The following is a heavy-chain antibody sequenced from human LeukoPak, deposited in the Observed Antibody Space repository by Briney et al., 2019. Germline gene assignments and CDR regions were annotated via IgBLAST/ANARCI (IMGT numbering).Heavy chain of an antibody. J-gene: IGHJ4*02. D-gene: IGHD6-6*01. CDR1: GYSFTSYW. Sequence: ASVKVSCKASGYSFTSYWIGWVRQMPGKGLEWMGIIYPGDSDTRYSPSFQGQVTISADKSISTAYLQWSSLKASDTAMYYCARRRYSSSTPFDYWGQGTLVTVSS. CDR2: IYPGDSDT. V-gene: IGHV5-51*01. CDR3: ARRRYSSSTPFDY.